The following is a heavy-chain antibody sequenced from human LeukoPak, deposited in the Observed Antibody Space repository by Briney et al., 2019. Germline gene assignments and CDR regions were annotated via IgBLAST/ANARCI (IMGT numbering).Heavy chain of an antibody. CDR2: ISYDGSNK. Sequence: PGRSLRLSCAASGFTFSSYAMHWVRQAPGKGLEWVAVISYDGSNKYYADSVKGRFTISRDNAKNSLYLQMNSLRAEDTAVYYCARYDSSGYMAPSLDYWGQGTLVTVSS. V-gene: IGHV3-30-3*01. CDR1: GFTFSSYA. D-gene: IGHD3-22*01. CDR3: ARYDSSGYMAPSLDY. J-gene: IGHJ4*02.